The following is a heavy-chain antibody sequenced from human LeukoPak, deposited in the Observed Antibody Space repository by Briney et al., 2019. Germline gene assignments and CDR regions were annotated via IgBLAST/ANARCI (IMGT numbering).Heavy chain of an antibody. V-gene: IGHV4-59*08. Sequence: PSETLSLTCTVSGGSISTYYWNWIRQPPGQGLEWIGYVYYSGTTGYNPSLKSRVTISVHTSKNQFSLKLNSVTAADTAVYYCARQGGQWPSYYYGMDVWGQGTTVTVSS. D-gene: IGHD6-19*01. J-gene: IGHJ6*02. CDR3: ARQGGQWPSYYYGMDV. CDR2: VYYSGTT. CDR1: GGSISTYY.